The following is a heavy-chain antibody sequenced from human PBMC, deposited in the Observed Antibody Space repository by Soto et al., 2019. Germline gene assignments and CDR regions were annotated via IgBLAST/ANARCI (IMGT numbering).Heavy chain of an antibody. CDR3: AKEEATVVTIDY. J-gene: IGHJ4*02. Sequence: QVQLVESGGGVVQPGRSLRLSCAASGFTFSSYGIHWVRQAPGKGLEWVAVISYDGSNKYYADSVKGRFTISRDNSKNTLYLQMNSLRAEDTAVYYCAKEEATVVTIDYWGQGTLVTVSS. CDR2: ISYDGSNK. V-gene: IGHV3-30*18. D-gene: IGHD4-17*01. CDR1: GFTFSSYG.